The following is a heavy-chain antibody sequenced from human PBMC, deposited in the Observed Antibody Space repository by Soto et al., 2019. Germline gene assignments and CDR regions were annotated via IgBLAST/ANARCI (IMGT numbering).Heavy chain of an antibody. CDR3: VRGDVFDI. CDR1: GGSISGYF. Sequence: QLQLQESGPGLVKPSETLSLICTVSGGSISGYFWSWVRQPAGKGLEWIGGIYSAGSTNYNPSLKSRVTMSVDTSQNQFSLKLTSVTAADTAMYYCVRGDVFDIWGRGTMVTVSS. D-gene: IGHD3-16*01. J-gene: IGHJ3*02. V-gene: IGHV4-4*07. CDR2: IYSAGST.